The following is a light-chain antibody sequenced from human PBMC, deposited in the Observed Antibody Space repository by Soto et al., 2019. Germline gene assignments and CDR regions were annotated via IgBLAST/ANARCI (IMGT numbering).Light chain of an antibody. CDR3: TSYKISTTPVI. Sequence: QSALTQPASVSGSPGQSIAISCSGTSSDVGTHNSVSWYQQHPGKAPKLLIYDVSSRPLGISDRFSGSKSGSTASLTISGLQDEYEAYYYSTSYKISTTPVIFGGGTKLTAL. CDR1: SSDVGTHNS. J-gene: IGLJ2*01. CDR2: DVS. V-gene: IGLV2-14*03.